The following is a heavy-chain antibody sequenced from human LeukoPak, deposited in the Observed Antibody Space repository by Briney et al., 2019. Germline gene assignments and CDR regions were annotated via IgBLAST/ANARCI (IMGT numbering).Heavy chain of an antibody. CDR2: IYYSGST. J-gene: IGHJ4*02. V-gene: IGHV4-31*03. D-gene: IGHD3-10*01. CDR1: GGSISSGGYY. Sequence: TLSLTCTVSGGSISSGGYYWSWIRQHPGKGLEWIGYIYYSGSTYYNPSLKSRVTISVDTSKNQFSLKLSSVTAADTAVYYCARGIDGSGSYSDYWGQGTLVTVSS. CDR3: ARGIDGSGSYSDY.